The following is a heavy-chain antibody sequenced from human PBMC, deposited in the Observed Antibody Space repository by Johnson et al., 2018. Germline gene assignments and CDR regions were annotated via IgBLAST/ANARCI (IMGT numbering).Heavy chain of an antibody. Sequence: EVQLVESGGGLVQPGRSXRLSCAASGFTFDDYAMHWVRQAPGKGLEWVSGISWNSGSIGYADSVKGRFPLPRDNAKNSLYLQMNSLRAEDTALYYCAKEGGGRYCTNGVCYRNYYYGMDVWGQGTTVTVSS. D-gene: IGHD2-8*01. V-gene: IGHV3-9*01. J-gene: IGHJ6*02. CDR1: GFTFDDYA. CDR3: AKEGGGRYCTNGVCYRNYYYGMDV. CDR2: ISWNSGSI.